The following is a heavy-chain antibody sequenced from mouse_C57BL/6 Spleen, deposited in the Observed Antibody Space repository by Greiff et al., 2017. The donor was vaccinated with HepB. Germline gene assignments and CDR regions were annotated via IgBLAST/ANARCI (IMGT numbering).Heavy chain of an antibody. CDR2: ISYDGSN. CDR1: GYSITSGYY. Sequence: EVQLQESGPGLVKPSQSLSLTCSVTGYSITSGYYWNWIRQFPGNKLEWMGYISYDGSNNYNPSLKNRISITRDTSKNQFFLKLNSVTTEDTATYYCAREGALSYGSSYWYFDVWGTGTTVTVSS. J-gene: IGHJ1*03. D-gene: IGHD1-1*01. V-gene: IGHV3-6*01. CDR3: AREGALSYGSSYWYFDV.